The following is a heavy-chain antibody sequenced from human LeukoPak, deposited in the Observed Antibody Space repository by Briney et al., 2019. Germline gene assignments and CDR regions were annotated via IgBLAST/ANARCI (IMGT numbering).Heavy chain of an antibody. CDR3: AGDGGDILTGYHDY. J-gene: IGHJ4*02. D-gene: IGHD3-9*01. CDR2: IWYDGSNE. Sequence: GGSLRLSCAASGFTFSSYGMHWVRQAPGKGHEWVAVIWYDGSNEYYADSVKGRFTISRDNSKNTLYLQMNSLRAEDTAVYYCAGDGGDILTGYHDYWGQGTLVTVSS. V-gene: IGHV3-33*01. CDR1: GFTFSSYG.